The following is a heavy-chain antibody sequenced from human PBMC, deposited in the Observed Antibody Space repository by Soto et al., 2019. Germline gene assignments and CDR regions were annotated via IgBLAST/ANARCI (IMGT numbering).Heavy chain of an antibody. D-gene: IGHD3-22*01. J-gene: IGHJ4*02. CDR3: ARLLSGVTMIVVAADY. CDR1: GGSISSSSYY. V-gene: IGHV4-39*01. CDR2: IYYSGST. Sequence: SETLSLTCTVSGGSISSSSYYWGWIRQPPGKGLEWIGSIYYSGSTYYNPSLKSRVTISVDTSKNQFSLKLSSVTAADTAVYYCARLLSGVTMIVVAADYWGQGTLVTVS.